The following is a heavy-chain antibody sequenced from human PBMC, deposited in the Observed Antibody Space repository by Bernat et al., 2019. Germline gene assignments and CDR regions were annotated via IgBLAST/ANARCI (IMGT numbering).Heavy chain of an antibody. J-gene: IGHJ4*02. D-gene: IGHD6-19*01. CDR1: GFTFSSYA. CDR3: AKDGYNSGWFFDY. Sequence: EVQLVESGGGLTQPGGSLRLSCAASGFTFSSYALSWVRQAPGKGLEWVSTITLSGGIAYYADSVKGRFTISRDNSKSTLYLQINSLRADDTAVYYCAKDGYNSGWFFDYWGQGTLVTVSS. V-gene: IGHV3-23*04. CDR2: ITLSGGIA.